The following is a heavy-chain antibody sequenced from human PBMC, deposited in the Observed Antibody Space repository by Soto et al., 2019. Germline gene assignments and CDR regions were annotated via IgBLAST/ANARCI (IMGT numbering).Heavy chain of an antibody. CDR2: IYYSGST. V-gene: IGHV4-39*01. CDR3: ARHVKDYDFWSGLDYGMDV. J-gene: IGHJ6*02. D-gene: IGHD3-3*01. CDR1: GGSISSSSYY. Sequence: QLQLQESGPGLVKPSETLSLTCTVSGGSISSSSYYWGWIRQPPGKGLEWIGSIYYSGSTYYNPSLKSRVTLSVDTSKNQFSLKLSSVTAADTAVYYCARHVKDYDFWSGLDYGMDVWGQGTTVTVSS.